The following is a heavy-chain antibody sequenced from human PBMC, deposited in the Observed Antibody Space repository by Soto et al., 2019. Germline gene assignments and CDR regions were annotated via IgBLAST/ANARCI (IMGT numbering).Heavy chain of an antibody. V-gene: IGHV4-39*01. D-gene: IGHD2-2*01. CDR1: GGSISSSSYY. CDR2: IYYSGST. Sequence: SETLSLTCTVSGGSISSSSYYWGWIRQPPGKGLEWIGSIYYSGSTYYNPSLKSRVTISVDTSKNQFSLKLRSVTTADTAMYFCARHDYCYSSPCSTGRWFDPWGQGTLVTVSS. CDR3: ARHDYCYSSPCSTGRWFDP. J-gene: IGHJ5*02.